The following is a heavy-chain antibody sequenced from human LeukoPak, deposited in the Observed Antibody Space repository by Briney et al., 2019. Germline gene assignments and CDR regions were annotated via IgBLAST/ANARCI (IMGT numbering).Heavy chain of an antibody. V-gene: IGHV5-51*01. D-gene: IGHD3-10*01. CDR3: ARRDVTGSYLIAY. J-gene: IGHJ4*02. CDR1: GYTFTNYW. CDR2: ISPGDSNN. Sequence: GEPLKISCKASGYTFTNYWISWLRQLPGKGLEWMGIISPGDSNNRYSPSFQGQATSSADKSIDTAYLQWSSLNASDTAMYYCARRDVTGSYLIAYWGQGTLVTVSS.